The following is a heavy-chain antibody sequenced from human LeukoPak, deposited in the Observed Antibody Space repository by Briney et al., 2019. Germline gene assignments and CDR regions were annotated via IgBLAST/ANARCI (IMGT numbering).Heavy chain of an antibody. CDR3: ARGLKYGGYFDY. D-gene: IGHD2/OR15-2a*01. CDR1: GYTFTGYY. CDR2: INPNSGGT. Sequence: ASVKVSCKASGYTFTGYYMHWVRQAPGQGLEWMGWINPNSGGTNYAQKFQGRVTMTRDTSISTAHMELSRLRSDDTAVYYCARGLKYGGYFDYWGQGTLVTVSS. V-gene: IGHV1-2*02. J-gene: IGHJ4*02.